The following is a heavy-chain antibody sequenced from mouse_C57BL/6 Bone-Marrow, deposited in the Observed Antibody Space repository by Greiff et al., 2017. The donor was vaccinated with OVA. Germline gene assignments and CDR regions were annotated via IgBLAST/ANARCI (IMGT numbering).Heavy chain of an antibody. CDR3: ARPPCYGSSYGFDY. V-gene: IGHV14-3*01. Sequence: VQLQQSVAELVRPGASVTLSCTASGFNIKNTYMHWVKQRPEQGLEWIGRIDPANGNTKYAPKFQGKATITADTSYNTAYLQLSSLTSEDTAFYYCARPPCYGSSYGFDYWGQGTTLTVSS. CDR2: IDPANGNT. D-gene: IGHD1-1*01. J-gene: IGHJ2*01. CDR1: GFNIKNTY.